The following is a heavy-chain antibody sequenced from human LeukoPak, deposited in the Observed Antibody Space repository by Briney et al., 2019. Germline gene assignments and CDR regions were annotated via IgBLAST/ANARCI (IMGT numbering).Heavy chain of an antibody. J-gene: IGHJ4*02. CDR3: ARGRQGIATLPGGY. V-gene: IGHV1-2*02. D-gene: IGHD6-13*01. Sequence: GASVRVSCKASGYTFTGYYIHWVRQAPGQGLEWMGWINPNSGGTNYAQKFQGRVTMTRDTSINTAYMELYSLTSDDTAVYYCARGRQGIATLPGGYWGQGTLVTSSS. CDR1: GYTFTGYY. CDR2: INPNSGGT.